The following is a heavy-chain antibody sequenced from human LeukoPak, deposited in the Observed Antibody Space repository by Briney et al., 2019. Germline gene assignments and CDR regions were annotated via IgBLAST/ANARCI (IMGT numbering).Heavy chain of an antibody. J-gene: IGHJ6*03. Sequence: SETLSLTCTVSGGSISGYYWSWIRQPPGKGLEWIGHIYYSGRTNYNPSLESRVTISVDTSKNQFSLKLSSVTAADTAVYYCAKSSRSCSSTTCYLPDYYYYYYMDVWGKGTTVTVSS. V-gene: IGHV4-59*12. D-gene: IGHD2-2*01. CDR2: IYYSGRT. CDR1: GGSISGYY. CDR3: AKSSRSCSSTTCYLPDYYYYYYMDV.